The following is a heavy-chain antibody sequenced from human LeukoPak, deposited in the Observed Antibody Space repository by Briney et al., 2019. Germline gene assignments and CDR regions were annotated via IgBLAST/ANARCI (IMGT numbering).Heavy chain of an antibody. CDR1: GFTFSSYA. Sequence: GGSLRLSCAASGFTFSSYAMSWVRQAPGKGLEWVGRIKSKTDGGTTDYAAPVKGRFTISRDDSKNTLYLQMNSLKTEDTAVYYCTTRVYGGLDYWGQGTLVTVSS. CDR2: IKSKTDGGTT. V-gene: IGHV3-15*01. D-gene: IGHD6-6*01. CDR3: TTRVYGGLDY. J-gene: IGHJ4*02.